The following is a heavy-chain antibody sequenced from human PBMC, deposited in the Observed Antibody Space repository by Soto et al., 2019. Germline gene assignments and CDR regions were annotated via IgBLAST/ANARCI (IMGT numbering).Heavy chain of an antibody. CDR3: AXXDWDYSNYGDKGYGMDV. V-gene: IGHV3-23*01. J-gene: IGHJ6*02. CDR2: ISGSGGST. Sequence: GGSLRLSCAASGFTFSSYAMSWVRQAPGKGLEWVSAISGSGGSTYYADSVNGRFTIARDNSKNTLFLQMNSLRAXEXXVYYCAXXDWDYSNYGDKGYGMDVWGQGTTVTVSS. D-gene: IGHD4-4*01. CDR1: GFTFSSYA.